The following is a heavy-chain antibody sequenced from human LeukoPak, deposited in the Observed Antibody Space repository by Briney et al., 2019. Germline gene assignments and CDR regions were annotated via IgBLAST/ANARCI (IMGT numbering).Heavy chain of an antibody. V-gene: IGHV3-74*03. CDR3: ARVGVSWGGFDI. CDR1: GLTFNKYW. Sequence: GGPLRLPCAPSGLTFNKYWVYWFLQPPGKGLVWVSRINGDGWIPTYAPSVKGRFTISRDIAKNTVFLQMNSLRAEDTAVYYCARVGVSWGGFDIWGQGTMVTVSS. D-gene: IGHD7-27*01. CDR2: INGDGWIP. J-gene: IGHJ3*02.